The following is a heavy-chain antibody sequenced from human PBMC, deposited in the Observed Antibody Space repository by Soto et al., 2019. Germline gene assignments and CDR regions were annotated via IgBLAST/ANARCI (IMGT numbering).Heavy chain of an antibody. Sequence: QVQLQESGPRLVKPLQTLSLICTVSGGSISSGDYYWSWIRQPPGKGLEWIGYIDDRGSTFYNPCLKSRQTLSMDTSKNQFSLNLNTVTAADKAVYYCARTDVSKTFFDYWGQGALVTVSS. CDR3: ARTDVSKTFFDY. V-gene: IGHV4-30-4*01. D-gene: IGHD3-10*02. CDR1: GGSISSGDYY. J-gene: IGHJ4*02. CDR2: IDDRGST.